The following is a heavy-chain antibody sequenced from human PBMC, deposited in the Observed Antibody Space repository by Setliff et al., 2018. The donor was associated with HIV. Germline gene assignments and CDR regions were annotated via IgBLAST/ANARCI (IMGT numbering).Heavy chain of an antibody. J-gene: IGHJ4*02. D-gene: IGHD3-3*01. V-gene: IGHV1-2*02. Sequence: GASVKVSCKASGYTFTDYYVHWVRQAPGQGLEWMGWINPSSGGTKYAQKFQDRVTLTRDTSINTAYMEVTRLTSDDTAVYYCAGVSSQFSEWRKDYFEYWGQGSLVTVSS. CDR3: AGVSSQFSEWRKDYFEY. CDR2: INPSSGGT. CDR1: GYTFTDYY.